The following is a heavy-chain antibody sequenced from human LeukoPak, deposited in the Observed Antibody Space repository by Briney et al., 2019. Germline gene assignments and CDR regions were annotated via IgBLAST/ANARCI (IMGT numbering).Heavy chain of an antibody. Sequence: ASVKVSCKASGYTFTSYAMNWVRQAPGQGLEWMGWINTNTGNPTYAQGFTGRFVFSLDTSVSTAYLQISSLKAKDTAVYYCARVRYCSGGSCSYYFDYWGQGTLVTVSS. D-gene: IGHD2-15*01. CDR3: ARVRYCSGGSCSYYFDY. CDR1: GYTFTSYA. CDR2: INTNTGNP. V-gene: IGHV7-4-1*02. J-gene: IGHJ4*02.